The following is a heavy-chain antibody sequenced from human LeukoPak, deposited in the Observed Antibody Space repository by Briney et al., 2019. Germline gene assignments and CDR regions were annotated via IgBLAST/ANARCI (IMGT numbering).Heavy chain of an antibody. CDR1: GGSISSGSYY. J-gene: IGHJ5*02. D-gene: IGHD4-17*01. V-gene: IGHV4-61*02. CDR2: IYTSGST. CDR3: ARDPYGDYVGWFDP. Sequence: SETLSLTCTVSGGSISSGSYYWSWIRQPAGKGLEWIGRIYTSGSTNYNPSLKSRVTISVDTSKNQFSLKLSSVTAADTAVYYRARDPYGDYVGWFDPWGQGTLVTVSS.